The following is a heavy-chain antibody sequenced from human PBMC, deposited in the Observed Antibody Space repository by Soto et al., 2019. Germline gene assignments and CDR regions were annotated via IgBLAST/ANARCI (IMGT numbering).Heavy chain of an antibody. Sequence: EVQLVESGGGLVQPGGPLGPSCTPSVFMFGSYWMPWVAHVPGKELQWVANIKRNGSKQYYVDLCKGRFTISRDNADNSVFLDMNNLRVDDTATYYCARVRATDYEIDYWGQGALVTVSS. CDR3: ARVRATDYEIDY. CDR2: IKRNGSKQ. J-gene: IGHJ4*02. D-gene: IGHD4-17*01. CDR1: VFMFGSYW. V-gene: IGHV3-7*03.